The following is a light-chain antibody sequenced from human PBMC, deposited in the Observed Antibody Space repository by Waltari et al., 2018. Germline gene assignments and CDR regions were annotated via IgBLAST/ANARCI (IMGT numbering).Light chain of an antibody. V-gene: IGLV2-23*02. Sequence: QSALTQPASVSGSPGQSITISCTGTSSAVGGYNYVAWYQQRPGKAPKLLIYEVNKRPSGASNRFSGSKSGNTASLTISGLQAEDEADYHCCSYAGSSTFVVFGGGTKVTVL. J-gene: IGLJ3*02. CDR2: EVN. CDR3: CSYAGSSTFVV. CDR1: SSAVGGYNY.